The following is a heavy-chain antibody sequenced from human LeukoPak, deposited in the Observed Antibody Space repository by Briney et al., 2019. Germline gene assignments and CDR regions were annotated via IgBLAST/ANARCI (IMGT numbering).Heavy chain of an antibody. CDR3: ARDFGDY. J-gene: IGHJ4*02. CDR1: GGSISSGSYY. Sequence: SETLSLTCTVSGGSISSGSYYWSWIRQPAGKGLEWIGRIYTSGSTNYNPSLKSRVTISVDTSKNQFSLKLSSVTAADTAVYYCARDFGDYWGQGTLVTVSS. CDR2: IYTSGST. D-gene: IGHD3-3*01. V-gene: IGHV4-61*02.